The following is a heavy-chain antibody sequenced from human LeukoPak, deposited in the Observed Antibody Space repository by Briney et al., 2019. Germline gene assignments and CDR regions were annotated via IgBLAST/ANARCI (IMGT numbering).Heavy chain of an antibody. CDR2: IYYSGST. CDR3: ARGPHYYDSSGYYFGGYY. V-gene: IGHV4-59*01. Sequence: PSETLSLTCTVSGASISTYYWSRIRQPPGKGLEWIGYIYYSGSTNYNPSLKSRVTISVDTSKNQFSLRLSSVTAADTAVYYCARGPHYYDSSGYYFGGYYWGQGTLVTVSS. J-gene: IGHJ4*02. D-gene: IGHD3-22*01. CDR1: GASISTYY.